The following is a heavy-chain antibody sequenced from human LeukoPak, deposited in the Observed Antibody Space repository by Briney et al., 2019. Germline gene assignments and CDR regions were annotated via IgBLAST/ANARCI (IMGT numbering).Heavy chain of an antibody. CDR1: GDSVSSDSAT. Sequence: SQTLSLTCAISGDSVSSDSATWNWLRQSPSRGLEWLGRTYYRSKWYNDYAVSVKSRIIINPDTSKNQFSLQLSSVTPEDTAVYYCARVESSGRYVFDYWGQGTLVTVSS. CDR3: ARVESSGRYVFDY. D-gene: IGHD6-19*01. J-gene: IGHJ4*02. V-gene: IGHV6-1*01. CDR2: TYYRSKWYN.